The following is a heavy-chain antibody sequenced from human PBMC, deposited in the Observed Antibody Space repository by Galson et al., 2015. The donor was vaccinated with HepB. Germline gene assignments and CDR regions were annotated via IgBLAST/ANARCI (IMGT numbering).Heavy chain of an antibody. CDR2: IDWDDDK. V-gene: IGHV2-70*11. D-gene: IGHD6-19*01. CDR3: ARMNSSGWYEYYFDY. J-gene: IGHJ4*02. CDR1: GFSLSTSGMC. Sequence: PALVKPTQTLTPTCTFSGFSLSTSGMCVSWIRQPPGKALEWLARIDWDDDKYYSTSLKTRLTISKDTSKNQVVLTMTNMDPVDTATYYCARMNSSGWYEYYFDYWGQGTLVTVSS.